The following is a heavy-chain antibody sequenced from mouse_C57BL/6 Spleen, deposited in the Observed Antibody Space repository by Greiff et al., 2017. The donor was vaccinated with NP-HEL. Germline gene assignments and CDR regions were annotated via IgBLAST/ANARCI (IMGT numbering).Heavy chain of an antibody. CDR1: GFNITDYY. J-gene: IGHJ2*01. CDR3: ASATVVATDFDY. V-gene: IGHV14-2*01. Sequence: VQLQQSGAELVKPGASVKLSCTASGFNITDYYMHWVKQRTEQGLEWIGRIDPEDGETKYAPKFQGKATITADTSSNTAYLQLSSLTSEDTAVDCCASATVVATDFDYWGQGTTLTVSS. CDR2: IDPEDGET. D-gene: IGHD1-1*01.